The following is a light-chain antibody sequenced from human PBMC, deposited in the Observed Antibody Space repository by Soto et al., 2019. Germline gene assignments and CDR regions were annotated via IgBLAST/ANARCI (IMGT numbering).Light chain of an antibody. V-gene: IGKV3-20*01. Sequence: EVVLTQSPGTLSLSPGERATLSCRASENVSNNYLAWYQQKPGQAPRLLIFGSSDRAAGIPERFSGSGSGNNFTLTISRPEAEKFAVNYWQFDRSSPPNPFGQGNNVENK. CDR1: ENVSNNY. CDR3: QFDRSSPPNP. J-gene: IGKJ2*01. CDR2: GSS.